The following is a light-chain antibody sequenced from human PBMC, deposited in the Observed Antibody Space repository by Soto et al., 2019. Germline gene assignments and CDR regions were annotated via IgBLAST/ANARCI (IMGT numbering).Light chain of an antibody. CDR2: DVS. CDR3: SSYTTSSTLYV. V-gene: IGLV2-14*03. Sequence: QSALTQPASVSWSPGQSITISCTGTSSDVGHYNYVSWYQQHPGKAPKLMIYDVSNRPSGVSNRFSGSTSGNTACLTISGLQAEDEADYNCSSYTTSSTLYVFGTGTERTV. J-gene: IGLJ1*01. CDR1: SSDVGHYNY.